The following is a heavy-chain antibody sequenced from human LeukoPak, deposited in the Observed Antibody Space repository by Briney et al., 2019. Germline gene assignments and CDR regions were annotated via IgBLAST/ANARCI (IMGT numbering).Heavy chain of an antibody. CDR1: GDSVSSNSAA. CDR2: TYYRSKWYN. Sequence: SQTLSLTFAISGDSVSSNSAAWNWIRQSPSRGLEWLGRTYYRSKWYNDYAVSVKSRITINPDTSKNQFSLQLNSVTPEDTAVYYCAQGEAVAGTGYFDYWGQGTLVTVSS. J-gene: IGHJ4*02. V-gene: IGHV6-1*01. CDR3: AQGEAVAGTGYFDY. D-gene: IGHD6-19*01.